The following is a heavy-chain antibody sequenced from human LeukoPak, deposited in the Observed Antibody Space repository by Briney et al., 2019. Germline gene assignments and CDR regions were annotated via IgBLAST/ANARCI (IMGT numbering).Heavy chain of an antibody. CDR3: ARDWFDP. CDR1: GGSINSYY. J-gene: IGHJ5*02. Sequence: SETLSLTCTVTGGSINSYYWSWSRQPAGKGLEWIGRIYSSGSTNYNPSLKSRVTLSVDTSKNHFPLKLSSVTAADTAVYYCARDWFDPWGQGTLVTVSS. V-gene: IGHV4-4*07. CDR2: IYSSGST.